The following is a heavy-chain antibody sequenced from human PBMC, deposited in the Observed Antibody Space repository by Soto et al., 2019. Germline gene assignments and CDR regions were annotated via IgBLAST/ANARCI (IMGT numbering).Heavy chain of an antibody. D-gene: IGHD3-9*01. CDR1: GFIFSTYW. CDR3: ARGAENYDILTGYSEGTLDY. J-gene: IGHJ4*02. V-gene: IGHV3-66*01. Sequence: GGSLRLSCAASGFIFSTYWMHWVRQAPGKGPEWVSGIYRGDGTYYADSVKGRFTISRDKSKNTLYLQMNSLRAEDTAVYYCARGAENYDILTGYSEGTLDYWGQGTLVTVSS. CDR2: IYRGDGT.